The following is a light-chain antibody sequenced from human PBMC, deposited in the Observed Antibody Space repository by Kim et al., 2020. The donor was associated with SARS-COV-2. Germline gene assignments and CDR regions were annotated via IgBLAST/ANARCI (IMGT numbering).Light chain of an antibody. CDR2: RSD. V-gene: IGLV1-47*01. CDR3: AAWDNSVSGPV. J-gene: IGLJ2*01. CDR1: SSNTGSNY. Sequence: GERVTIYCSGSSSNTGSNYVYWYKQLPGTAPKVLIYRSDQWPSGVPDRFSGSKSGTSASLAISGLRSEDEADYYCAAWDNSVSGPVFGGGTQLTVL.